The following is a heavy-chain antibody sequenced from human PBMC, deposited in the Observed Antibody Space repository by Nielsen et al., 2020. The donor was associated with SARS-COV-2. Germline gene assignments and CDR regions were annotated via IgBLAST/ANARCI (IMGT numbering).Heavy chain of an antibody. CDR3: ARGIFPYPAY. V-gene: IGHV4-34*01. Sequence: WICQPPGKGLEWIGEINHSGSTNYNPSLKSRVTISVDTSKNQFSLKLSSVTAADTAVYYCARGIFPYPAYWGQGTLVTVSP. CDR2: INHSGST. J-gene: IGHJ4*02.